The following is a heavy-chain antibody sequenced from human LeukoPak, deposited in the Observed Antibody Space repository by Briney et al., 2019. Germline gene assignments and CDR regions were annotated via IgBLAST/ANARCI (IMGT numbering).Heavy chain of an antibody. CDR2: ISSSSSYI. J-gene: IGHJ4*02. D-gene: IGHD2-21*02. V-gene: IGHV3-21*01. CDR3: ARVRDKHIVVVTAIDY. Sequence: GGSLRLSCAASGFTFSSYSMNWVRQAPGKGLEWVSSISSSSSYIYYADSVKGRFTISRDNAKNSLYLQMNSLRAEDTAVYYCARVRDKHIVVVTAIDYWGQGTLVTVSS. CDR1: GFTFSSYS.